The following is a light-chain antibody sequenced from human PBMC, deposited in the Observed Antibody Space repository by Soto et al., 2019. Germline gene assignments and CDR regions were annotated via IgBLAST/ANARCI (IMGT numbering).Light chain of an antibody. CDR1: SSNIGAGYD. CDR3: QSYDSSLSGSYV. V-gene: IGLV1-40*01. CDR2: NNN. J-gene: IGLJ1*01. Sequence: QAVVTQPPSVSGAPGQRGTISCTGSSSNIGAGYDVHWYQRLPGTAPKVLISNNNNRPSGVPDRFSGSKSGTSASLAITGLQAEDEADYYCQSYDSSLSGSYVFGTGTKLTVL.